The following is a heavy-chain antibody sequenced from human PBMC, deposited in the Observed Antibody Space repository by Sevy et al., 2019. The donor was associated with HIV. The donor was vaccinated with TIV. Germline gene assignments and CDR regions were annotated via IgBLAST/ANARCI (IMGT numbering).Heavy chain of an antibody. Sequence: SETLSLTCTVSGGSVNSGPYYWSWIRQPPGKGLEWIGYIYSSGSTNYDPSLKSRVTISVDTSKNQFSLNLISVTAADTAMYYCARVSAEVAGKPHFDHWGQGTLVTVSS. CDR2: IYSSGST. CDR3: ARVSAEVAGKPHFDH. J-gene: IGHJ4*02. V-gene: IGHV4-61*01. D-gene: IGHD6-19*01. CDR1: GGSVNSGPYY.